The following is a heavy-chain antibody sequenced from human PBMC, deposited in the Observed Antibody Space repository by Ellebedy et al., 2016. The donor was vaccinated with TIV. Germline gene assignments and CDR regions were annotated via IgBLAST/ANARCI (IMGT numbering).Heavy chain of an antibody. CDR1: GASISSYY. V-gene: IGHV4-59*08. CDR2: IYYNENT. D-gene: IGHD1-1*01. Sequence: MPSETLSLACTVSGASISSYYWSWIRQPPGEGLEWIGYIYYNENTNYNPSLKSRVTISVDTSKNQLSLKLSSVTAADAAMYYCARWNEGFDYWGQGTLVTVSS. CDR3: ARWNEGFDY. J-gene: IGHJ4*02.